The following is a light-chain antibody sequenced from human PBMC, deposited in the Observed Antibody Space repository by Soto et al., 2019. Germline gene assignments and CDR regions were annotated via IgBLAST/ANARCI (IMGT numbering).Light chain of an antibody. CDR1: QSVTSSY. CDR3: QQYGSSPLT. V-gene: IGKV3-20*01. J-gene: IGKJ4*01. Sequence: EIVLTQSPGTLSLSPGERATLSCRASQSVTSSYLAWYQQKPGPAPRLLIYGASSRATGIPDRFSGRGSGTDFTLTISSLEPEDFAVYYCQQYGSSPLTFGGGTKVEIK. CDR2: GAS.